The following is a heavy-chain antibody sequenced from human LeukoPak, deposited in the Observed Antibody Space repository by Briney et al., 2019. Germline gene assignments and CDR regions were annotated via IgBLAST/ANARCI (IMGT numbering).Heavy chain of an antibody. CDR3: VRYTVGTIYQY. CDR2: INYSGRT. Sequence: SETLSLTCTVSGDSISSRSYYWGWIRQPPGKGLEWIGSINYSGRTDYSPSLKSQLTMSVDTSNNHFSLRLRSVTAADTAVYYCVRYTVGTIYQYWGQGTLVTVSS. D-gene: IGHD1-7*01. V-gene: IGHV4-39*02. J-gene: IGHJ4*02. CDR1: GDSISSRSYY.